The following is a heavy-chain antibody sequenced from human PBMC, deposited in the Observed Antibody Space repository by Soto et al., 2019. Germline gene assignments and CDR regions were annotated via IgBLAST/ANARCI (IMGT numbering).Heavy chain of an antibody. CDR3: ARGSGGSGSYYNPSLDY. V-gene: IGHV4-34*01. D-gene: IGHD3-10*01. J-gene: IGHJ4*02. CDR2: INHSGST. Sequence: SLTCAVYGGSFSGYYWSWIRQPPGKGLEWIGEINHSGSTNYNPSLKSRVTISVDTSKNQFSLKLSSVTAADTAVYYCARGSGGSGSYYNPSLDYWGQGTLVTVSS. CDR1: GGSFSGYY.